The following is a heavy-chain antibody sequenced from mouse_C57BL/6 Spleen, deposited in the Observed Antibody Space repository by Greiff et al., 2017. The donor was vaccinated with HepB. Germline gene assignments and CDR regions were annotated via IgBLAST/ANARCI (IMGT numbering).Heavy chain of an antibody. Sequence: QVQLQQPGAELVKPGASVKLSCKASGYTFTSYWMQWVKQRPGQGLEWIGEIDPSDSYTNYNQKFKGKATLTVDTSSSTAYMQLSSLTSEDSAVYYCARGDNWHFDYWGQGTTLTVSS. CDR3: ARGDNWHFDY. CDR1: GYTFTSYW. J-gene: IGHJ2*01. D-gene: IGHD4-1*01. V-gene: IGHV1-50*01. CDR2: IDPSDSYT.